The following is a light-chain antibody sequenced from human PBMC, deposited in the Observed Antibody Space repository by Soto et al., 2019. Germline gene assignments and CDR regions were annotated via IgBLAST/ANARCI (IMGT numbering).Light chain of an antibody. Sequence: DLQMTQSPSSLSASVGDRVTITCRASQDITSYLHWYQHIPGKAPKLLIYSASSLQSGVPSRFSGSGSGTDFTLTINSLQPEDFATYYCHQSFSTPHTFGQGTKLEIK. CDR2: SAS. V-gene: IGKV1-39*01. CDR1: QDITSY. CDR3: HQSFSTPHT. J-gene: IGKJ2*01.